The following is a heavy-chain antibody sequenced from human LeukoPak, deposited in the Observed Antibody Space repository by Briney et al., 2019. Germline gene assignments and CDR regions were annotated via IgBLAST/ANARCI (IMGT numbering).Heavy chain of an antibody. J-gene: IGHJ6*03. CDR3: ARGTRRGYYYHMDV. CDR2: TKPDGSAE. CDR1: GFTFRNYW. Sequence: GGSLRLSCAASGFTFRNYWMGWVRQAPGKGLEWVANTKPDGSAEYYADSVRGRFTTSRDNANNFLYLQMNSLRAEDTAVYYCARGTRRGYYYHMDVWDKGTTVTVSS. V-gene: IGHV3-7*01.